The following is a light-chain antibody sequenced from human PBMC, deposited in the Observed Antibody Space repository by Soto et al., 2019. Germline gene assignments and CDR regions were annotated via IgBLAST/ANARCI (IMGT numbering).Light chain of an antibody. CDR3: QQRRQSPKTT. Sequence: EIVLTQSPVTLSLSPGERATLSCRASQTISKYLAWYQQKPGQPPRLLIYDASNRSTGIPARFSGSGPGTDFAHPSTSLAREDFAVYSWQQRRQSPKTTFGPGTK. V-gene: IGKV3-11*01. CDR1: QTISKY. J-gene: IGKJ3*01. CDR2: DAS.